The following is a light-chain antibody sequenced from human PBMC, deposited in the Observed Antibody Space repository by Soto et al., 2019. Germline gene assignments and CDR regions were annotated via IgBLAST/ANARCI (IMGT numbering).Light chain of an antibody. CDR1: QSVSSN. CDR2: GAS. Sequence: IVLTQSPATLSLSPVERASLSCRASQSVSSNLDWYQQKPGQAPRLLIYGASTRATGIPAKFSGSGSGTEFTLTISSLQPEDFAAYYCQQYNNWPQTFGQGTKVDIK. V-gene: IGKV3-15*01. CDR3: QQYNNWPQT. J-gene: IGKJ1*01.